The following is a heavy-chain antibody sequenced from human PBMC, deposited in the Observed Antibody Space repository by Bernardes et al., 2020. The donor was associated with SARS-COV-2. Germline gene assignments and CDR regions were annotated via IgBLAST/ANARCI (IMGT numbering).Heavy chain of an antibody. CDR3: ARARGEQWLAFLDP. D-gene: IGHD6-19*01. CDR2: ISSSSYI. CDR1: GFTFSSYS. Sequence: GSLRPSWAASGFTFSSYSMNWVRPAPGKGLEWVSSISSSSYIYYADSVKGRFTISRDNAKNSLYLQMNSLRVEDTAVYYCARARGEQWLAFLDPWGQGTLVTVSS. V-gene: IGHV3-21*01. J-gene: IGHJ5*02.